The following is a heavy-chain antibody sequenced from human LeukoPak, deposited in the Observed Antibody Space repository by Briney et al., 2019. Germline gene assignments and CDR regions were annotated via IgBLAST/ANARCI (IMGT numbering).Heavy chain of an antibody. J-gene: IGHJ5*02. CDR2: IDWDDDK. CDR1: GFSLSTSGMC. D-gene: IGHD1-26*01. V-gene: IGHV2-70*01. CDR3: ARQIVGATTSWFDP. Sequence: SGPALVKPPQTLTLTCTFSGFSLSTSGMCVSWIRQPPGKALEWLALIDWDDDKYYSTSLKTRLTIPKDTPKNQVVLTMTNMDPVDTATYYCARQIVGATTSWFDPWGQGTLVTVSS.